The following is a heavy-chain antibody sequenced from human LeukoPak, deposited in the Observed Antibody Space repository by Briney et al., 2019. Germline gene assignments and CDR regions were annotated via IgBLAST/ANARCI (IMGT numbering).Heavy chain of an antibody. CDR2: INPSGGST. J-gene: IGHJ4*02. CDR3: ARFGTTGTEH. Sequence: EASVKVSCKASGYTFTSYYMHWVRQAPGQGLEWMGIINPSGGSTSYAQKFQGGVTMTRDTSTSTVYMEPSSLRSEDTAVYYCARFGTTGTEHWGQGTLVTVSS. D-gene: IGHD1-1*01. V-gene: IGHV1-46*01. CDR1: GYTFTSYY.